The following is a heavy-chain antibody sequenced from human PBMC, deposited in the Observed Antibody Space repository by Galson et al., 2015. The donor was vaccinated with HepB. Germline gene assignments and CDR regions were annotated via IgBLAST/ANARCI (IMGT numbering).Heavy chain of an antibody. D-gene: IGHD4-17*01. CDR1: GLTFSDYY. V-gene: IGHV3-11*06. CDR3: ARVADADYGDHSHFDY. J-gene: IGHJ4*02. CDR2: ISSSTIYT. Sequence: SLRLSCAASGLTFSDYYMSWIRQAPGKGLEWTSYISSSTIYTNYADSVKGRFTISRDNVKNSMYLQMNSLRAEDTAVYFCARVADADYGDHSHFDYWGQGTLVTVSS.